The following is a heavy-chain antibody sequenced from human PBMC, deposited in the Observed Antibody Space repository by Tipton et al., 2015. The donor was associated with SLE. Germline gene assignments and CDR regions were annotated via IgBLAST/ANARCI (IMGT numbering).Heavy chain of an antibody. V-gene: IGHV4-39*07. CDR2: IYYSGST. CDR3: ARAQEDYYLDL. Sequence: LRLSCTVSGGSISSSSYYWGWIRQPPGKGLEWIGSIYYSGSTYYNPSLKSRVTISVDTSKNQFSLNLSSVTAADSSVYYCARAQEDYYLDLWGRGTLVTVSS. CDR1: GGSISSSSYY. J-gene: IGHJ2*01. D-gene: IGHD4-11*01.